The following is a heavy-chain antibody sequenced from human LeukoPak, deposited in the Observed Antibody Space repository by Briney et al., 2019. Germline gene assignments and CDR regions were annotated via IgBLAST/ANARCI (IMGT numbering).Heavy chain of an antibody. CDR1: GGSISSGGYS. V-gene: IGHV4-30-2*01. D-gene: IGHD3-9*01. CDR3: ARGTGDFDWLPAV. CDR2: IYHSGST. Sequence: SETLSLTCAVSGGSISSGGYSWSWIRQPPGKGLKWIGYIYHSGSTYYNPSLKSRATISVDRSKNQFSLKLSSVTAADTAVYYCARGTGDFDWLPAVWGQGTLVTVSS. J-gene: IGHJ1*01.